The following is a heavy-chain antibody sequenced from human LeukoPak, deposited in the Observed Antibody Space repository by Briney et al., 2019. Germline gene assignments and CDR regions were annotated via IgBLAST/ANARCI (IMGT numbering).Heavy chain of an antibody. D-gene: IGHD2-21*02. Sequence: SETLSLTCSVSGGSISSYYWSWIRQPPGKGLEWIGYIYYSGSTNYNPSLKSRVTISVDTSKNQFSLKLSPVTAADTAVYYCARLAYCGGDCYSGGLFDYWGQGTLVTVSS. CDR2: IYYSGST. CDR3: ARLAYCGGDCYSGGLFDY. V-gene: IGHV4-59*08. J-gene: IGHJ4*02. CDR1: GGSISSYY.